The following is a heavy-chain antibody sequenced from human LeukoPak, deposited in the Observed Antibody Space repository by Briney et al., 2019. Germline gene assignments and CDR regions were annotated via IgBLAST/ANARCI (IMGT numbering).Heavy chain of an antibody. V-gene: IGHV3-53*01. CDR1: GFTVSSNY. CDR2: IYSGGNI. Sequence: GGSLKLSCAASGFTVSSNYMSWVRQAPGKGLEWVSVIYSGGNIYYGHSVKGRFTISRDNSKNTLYLQMNSLRAEDTAVYYCARDRGDYYFDYWGQGILVTVSS. D-gene: IGHD2-21*02. J-gene: IGHJ4*02. CDR3: ARDRGDYYFDY.